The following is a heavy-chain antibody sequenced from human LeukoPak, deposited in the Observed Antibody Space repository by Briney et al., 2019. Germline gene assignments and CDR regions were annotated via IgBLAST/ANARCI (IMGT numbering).Heavy chain of an antibody. V-gene: IGHV4-34*01. D-gene: IGHD6-13*01. CDR3: ARGSGYSSLYYFDY. CDR1: GGSFSGYY. Sequence: SETLSLTCAVCGGSFSGYYWSWIRQPPGKGLEWIGEINHSGSTNYNPSLKSRVTISVDTSKNQFSLKLSSVTAADTAVYYCARGSGYSSLYYFDYWGQGTLVTVSS. J-gene: IGHJ4*02. CDR2: INHSGST.